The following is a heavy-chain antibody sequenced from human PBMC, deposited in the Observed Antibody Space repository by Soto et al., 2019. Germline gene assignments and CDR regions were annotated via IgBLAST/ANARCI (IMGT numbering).Heavy chain of an antibody. CDR1: GDTFNGYY. D-gene: IGHD6-13*01. CDR2: INPNSGGT. CDR3: ARPASSSRVVDYYFDY. Sequence: QVQLVQSGAEVKKPGASMKVSCKASGDTFNGYYMHWVRQAPGQGLEWMGWINPNSGGTNYAQKFQGRVTMTRDTSISTAYMELSRLRSDDTAVYYCARPASSSRVVDYYFDYWGQGTLVTVSS. V-gene: IGHV1-2*02. J-gene: IGHJ4*02.